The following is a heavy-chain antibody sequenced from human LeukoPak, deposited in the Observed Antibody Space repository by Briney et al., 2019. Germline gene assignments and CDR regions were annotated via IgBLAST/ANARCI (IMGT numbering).Heavy chain of an antibody. CDR2: IWYDGSNK. D-gene: IGHD1-26*01. CDR1: GFTFSSDG. V-gene: IGHV3-33*08. CDR3: ARDSGSYDY. J-gene: IGHJ4*02. Sequence: PGRSLRLSCAASGFTFSSDGMHWVRQAPGKGLEWVAVIWYDGSNKYYADSVKGRFTISRDNSKNTLYLQMNSLRAEDTAVYYCARDSGSYDYWGQGTLVTVSS.